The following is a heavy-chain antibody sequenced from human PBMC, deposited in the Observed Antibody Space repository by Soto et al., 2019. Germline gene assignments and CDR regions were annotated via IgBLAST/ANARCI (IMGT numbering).Heavy chain of an antibody. CDR1: GFTVSSNY. V-gene: IGHV3-66*01. CDR3: ARDREGYCSGGSCYSDAFDI. Sequence: LSLTCAASGFTVSSNYMSWVRQAPGKGLEWVSVIYSGGSTYYADSVKGRFTISRDNSKNTLYLQMNSLRAEDTAVYYCARDREGYCSGGSCYSDAFDIWGQGTMVTVSS. J-gene: IGHJ3*02. D-gene: IGHD2-15*01. CDR2: IYSGGST.